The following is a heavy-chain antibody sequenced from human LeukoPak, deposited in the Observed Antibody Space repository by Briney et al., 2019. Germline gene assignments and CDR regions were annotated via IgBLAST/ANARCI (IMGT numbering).Heavy chain of an antibody. D-gene: IGHD3-3*01. CDR2: IYHSGST. Sequence: KPSETLSLTCTVSGYSISSGYYWGWIRQPPRKGLEWIGSIYHSGSTYYNTSLKSRVTISVDKSKNKFSLKLSSVTAADTAVYYCARGPDFWSGYHMDVWGXXTTVTVSS. CDR3: ARGPDFWSGYHMDV. CDR1: GYSISSGYY. J-gene: IGHJ6*03. V-gene: IGHV4-38-2*02.